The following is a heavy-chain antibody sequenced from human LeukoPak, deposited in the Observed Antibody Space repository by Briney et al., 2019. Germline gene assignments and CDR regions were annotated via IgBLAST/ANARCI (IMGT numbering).Heavy chain of an antibody. J-gene: IGHJ6*02. CDR1: GGSISSYY. V-gene: IGHV4-4*07. Sequence: SETLSLTCTVSGGSISSYYWTWIRQPAGKGLEWIGRIYTSGSTNYNPSLKSRVIMSVDTSNNQFSLNLSCVTAADTAVYYCARQMIAAGRNYYGMDVWGQGTTVTVSS. CDR3: ARQMIAAGRNYYGMDV. D-gene: IGHD6-13*01. CDR2: IYTSGST.